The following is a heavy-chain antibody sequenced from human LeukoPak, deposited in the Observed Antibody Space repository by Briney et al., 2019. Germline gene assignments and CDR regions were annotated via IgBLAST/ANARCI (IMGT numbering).Heavy chain of an antibody. V-gene: IGHV3-23*01. CDR2: ISGSGGST. CDR3: AKAADYYDSSGYYVPFDY. D-gene: IGHD3-22*01. CDR1: GFTFSGYA. Sequence: GGSLRLSCAASGFTFSGYAMSWVRQAPGKGLEWVSAISGSGGSTYYADSVKGRFTISRDNSKNTLYLQMNSLRAEDTAVYYCAKAADYYDSSGYYVPFDYWGQGTLVTVSS. J-gene: IGHJ4*02.